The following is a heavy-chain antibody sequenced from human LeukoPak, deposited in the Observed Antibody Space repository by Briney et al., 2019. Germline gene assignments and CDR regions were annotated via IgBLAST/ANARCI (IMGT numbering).Heavy chain of an antibody. Sequence: PGGSLRLSCAASGFTFSSYSMNWVRQAPGKGLEWVSSISSSSSYIYYADSVKGRFTISRDNAKNSLYLQMNSLRAEDTAVYYCARTRSSGGSFDPWGQGTLVTVSS. CDR3: ARTRSSGGSFDP. V-gene: IGHV3-21*01. CDR2: ISSSSSYI. D-gene: IGHD3-22*01. J-gene: IGHJ5*02. CDR1: GFTFSSYS.